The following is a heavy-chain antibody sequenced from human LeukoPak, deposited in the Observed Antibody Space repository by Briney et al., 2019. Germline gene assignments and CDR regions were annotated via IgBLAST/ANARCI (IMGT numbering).Heavy chain of an antibody. D-gene: IGHD2-2*01. J-gene: IGHJ5*02. V-gene: IGHV4-34*01. Sequence: PAETLSLICAVCGGHFRGYYWMWIRQPRGKGVEGMGEINHSGSTNYHPSLKSRVTISVDTSKNQFSLKLSSVTAADTAVYYCAREGYCSGTTCLNWIDPWGQGTLVTVSS. CDR3: AREGYCSGTTCLNWIDP. CDR1: GGHFRGYY. CDR2: INHSGST.